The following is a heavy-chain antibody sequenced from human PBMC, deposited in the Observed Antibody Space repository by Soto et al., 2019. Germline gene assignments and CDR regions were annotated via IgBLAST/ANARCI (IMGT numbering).Heavy chain of an antibody. V-gene: IGHV4-4*07. CDR2: IYTSGST. D-gene: IGHD1-7*01. CDR3: ARVGKLELQGGAFDI. Sequence: SETLSLTCTVSGGSISSYYWGWIRQPAGKGLEWIGRIYTSGSTNYNPSLKSRVTMPVDTSKNQFSLKLSSVTAADTAVYYCARVGKLELQGGAFDIWGQGTMVTVSS. CDR1: GGSISSYY. J-gene: IGHJ3*02.